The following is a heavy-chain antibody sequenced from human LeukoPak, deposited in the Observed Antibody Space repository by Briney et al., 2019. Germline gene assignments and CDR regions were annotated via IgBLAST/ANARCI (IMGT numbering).Heavy chain of an antibody. CDR1: GFTFSSYE. V-gene: IGHV3-48*03. J-gene: IGHJ4*02. D-gene: IGHD6-19*01. CDR2: ISSSGSTI. Sequence: GGSLRLSCAASGFTFSSYEMNWVRQAPGKGLEWDSYISSSGSTIYYADSVKGRFTISRDNAKNSLYLQMNSLRAEDTAVYYCARGCSSGWPEGHYWGQRSLVTVSS. CDR3: ARGCSSGWPEGHY.